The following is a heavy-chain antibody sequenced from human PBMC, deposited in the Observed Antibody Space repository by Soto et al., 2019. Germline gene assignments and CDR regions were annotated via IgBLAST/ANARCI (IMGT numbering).Heavy chain of an antibody. Sequence: SGTLSLTCAVSGGSISSCGYSWSWIRQPPGKGLEWIGYIYHSGSTYYNPSLKSRVTISVDRSKNQFSLKLSSVTAADTAVYYCARVPGGDDGSFDYWGQGTLVTVSS. CDR3: ARVPGGDDGSFDY. CDR2: IYHSGST. V-gene: IGHV4-30-2*01. D-gene: IGHD3-16*01. CDR1: GGSISSCGYS. J-gene: IGHJ4*02.